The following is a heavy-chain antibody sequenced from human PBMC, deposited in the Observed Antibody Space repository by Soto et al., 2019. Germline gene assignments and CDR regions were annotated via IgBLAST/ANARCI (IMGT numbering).Heavy chain of an antibody. CDR3: AREGVAPYYYYGMDV. J-gene: IGHJ6*02. CDR2: ISTYNGDT. Sequence: GASVKVSCKASGYTFTRSGISWVRQAPGQGLEWMGWISTYNGDTNYAQTFQGRVTMTTDTSTSTVHMEVRSLRSDDTAVYYCAREGVAPYYYYGMDVSGQGTPVTVSS. CDR1: GYTFTRSG. D-gene: IGHD5-12*01. V-gene: IGHV1-18*01.